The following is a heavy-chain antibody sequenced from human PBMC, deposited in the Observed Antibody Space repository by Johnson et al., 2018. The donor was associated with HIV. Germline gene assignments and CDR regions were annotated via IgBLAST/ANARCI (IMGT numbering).Heavy chain of an antibody. CDR1: GFTVSNNY. CDR2: IYSGGST. CDR3: ASAEIAAAATGHDAFDI. J-gene: IGHJ3*02. Sequence: VQLVESGGGLVQPGGSLRLSCAASGFTVSNNYMSWVRQAPGKGLEWVSVIYSGGSTYYADSVKGRFTLSRENARNSLYLQMNSLRDGDTAVYYCASAEIAAAATGHDAFDIWGQGTMVTVSS. V-gene: IGHV3-66*01. D-gene: IGHD6-13*01.